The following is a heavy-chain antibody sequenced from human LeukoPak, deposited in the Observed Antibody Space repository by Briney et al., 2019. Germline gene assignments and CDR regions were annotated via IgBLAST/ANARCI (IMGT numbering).Heavy chain of an antibody. CDR1: GFTFSSYW. V-gene: IGHV3-74*01. D-gene: IGHD4-23*01. CDR3: ARDGSPDYGGNSGDYYYYYMDV. CDR2: INSDGGST. Sequence: GGSLRLSCAASGFTFSSYWMHWVRQAPGKGLVWVSRINSDGGSTSYADSVKGRFTISRDNAKNSLYLQMNSLRAEDTAVYYCARDGSPDYGGNSGDYYYYYMDVWGKGTTVTVSS. J-gene: IGHJ6*03.